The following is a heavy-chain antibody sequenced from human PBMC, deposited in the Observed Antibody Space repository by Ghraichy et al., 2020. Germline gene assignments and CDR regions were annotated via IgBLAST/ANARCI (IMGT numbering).Heavy chain of an antibody. CDR2: IYSGGST. J-gene: IGHJ4*02. V-gene: IGHV3-53*04. CDR1: GFTVSGDY. Sequence: GVLNISCAASGFTVSGDYMIWVRQAPGKGLEWVSVIYSGGSTYYADSVKGRFTISRNKSTNTLYLQMNSLRAEDTAVYYCARDSTLSGGLWGQGTLVTVSS. CDR3: ARDSTLSGGL. D-gene: IGHD3-16*01.